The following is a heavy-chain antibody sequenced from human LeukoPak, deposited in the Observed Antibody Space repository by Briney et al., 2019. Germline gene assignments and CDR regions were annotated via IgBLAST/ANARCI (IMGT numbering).Heavy chain of an antibody. J-gene: IGHJ4*02. V-gene: IGHV3-30-3*01. CDR1: GFTFSSYA. Sequence: PGGSLRLSCAASGFTFSSYAMHWVRQAPGKGLECVAVISYDGSNKYYADSVKGRFTISRDNSKNTLYLQMNSLRAEDTAVYYCARDHELLRGLDYFDYWGQGTLVTVSS. D-gene: IGHD1-26*01. CDR2: ISYDGSNK. CDR3: ARDHELLRGLDYFDY.